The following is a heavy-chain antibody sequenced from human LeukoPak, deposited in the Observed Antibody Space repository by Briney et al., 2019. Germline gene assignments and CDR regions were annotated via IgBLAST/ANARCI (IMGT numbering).Heavy chain of an antibody. D-gene: IGHD3-16*02. CDR1: GFTFSSYW. Sequence: GGSLRLSCAASGFTFSSYWMSWVRQAPGKGLEWVANIKQDGSEKYYVDSVKGRFTISRGNAKNSLYLQMNSLRAEDTAVYYCARDRFDYVWGSYRLKYWGQGTLVTVSS. J-gene: IGHJ4*02. CDR2: IKQDGSEK. CDR3: ARDRFDYVWGSYRLKY. V-gene: IGHV3-7*01.